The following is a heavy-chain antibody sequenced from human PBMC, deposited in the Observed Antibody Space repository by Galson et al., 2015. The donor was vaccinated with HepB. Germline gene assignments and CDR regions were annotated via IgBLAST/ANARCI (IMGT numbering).Heavy chain of an antibody. CDR2: INPNGGST. D-gene: IGHD5-12*01. Sequence: SCKASGYTFTKFYMHWVRQAPGPGLAWMGLINPNGGSTYYAQTFQGRVFMTRDMSTGTVNMELSSLRSDDTAVYYCARGYEEGWFDPWVQGTRVTVFS. J-gene: IGHJ5*02. CDR1: GYTFTKFY. CDR3: ARGYEEGWFDP. V-gene: IGHV1-46*01.